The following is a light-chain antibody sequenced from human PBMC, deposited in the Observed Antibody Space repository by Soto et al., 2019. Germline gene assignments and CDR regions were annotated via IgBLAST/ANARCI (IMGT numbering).Light chain of an antibody. CDR3: QQHNQWPIT. Sequence: EIVLKHSPATLSVSDREPASLYCRASQSAGNFLAWYQQKPGQAPRLLIYYISTRATGIPARFSGSGSGAEFTLTINSLQSEDSAVYYCQQHNQWPITFGQGTRLEI. CDR2: YIS. J-gene: IGKJ5*01. V-gene: IGKV3D-15*01. CDR1: QSAGNF.